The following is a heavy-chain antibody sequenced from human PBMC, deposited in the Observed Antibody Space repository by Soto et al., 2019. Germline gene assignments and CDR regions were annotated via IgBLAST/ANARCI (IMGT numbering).Heavy chain of an antibody. CDR2: IIPILDIP. Sequence: PSVKVSCKASGGTFSRYTFTWVRQAPGQGLEWMGRIIPILDIPNYAQKLQGRVTMTTDTSTSTAYMELRSLRSDDTAVYYCARDTALGAFDIWGQGTMVTVSS. J-gene: IGHJ3*02. D-gene: IGHD4-17*01. V-gene: IGHV1-69*04. CDR1: GGTFSRYT. CDR3: ARDTALGAFDI.